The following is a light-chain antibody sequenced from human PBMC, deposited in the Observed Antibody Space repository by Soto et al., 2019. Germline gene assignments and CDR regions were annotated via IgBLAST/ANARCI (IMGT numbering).Light chain of an antibody. CDR1: GGDIGRYDF. Sequence: QSALTQPPSASGSPGQSVTISCSGTGGDIGRYDFVSWYQQYPGKVPKLLIYEVDKRPSGVPDRFSGSKSGDRASLTVSGLRPEDEADYHCSAYAGGIIVIFGGGTKLTVL. CDR3: SAYAGGIIVI. V-gene: IGLV2-8*01. J-gene: IGLJ2*01. CDR2: EVD.